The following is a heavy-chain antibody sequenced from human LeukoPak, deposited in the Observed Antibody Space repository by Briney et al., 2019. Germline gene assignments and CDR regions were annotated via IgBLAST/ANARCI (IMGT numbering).Heavy chain of an antibody. CDR2: IDFDGSAT. CDR3: ARGWYGYYYGMDV. CDR1: GFTFSSYW. D-gene: IGHD6-13*01. V-gene: IGHV3-74*01. Sequence: PGGSLRLSCAASGFTFSSYWMTWVRQAPGKGLVWVSRIDFDGSATSDADSVKGRFSISRDNAKNTVYLQMNSLRVEDTAVYYCARGWYGYYYGMDVWGQGTTVTVSS. J-gene: IGHJ6*02.